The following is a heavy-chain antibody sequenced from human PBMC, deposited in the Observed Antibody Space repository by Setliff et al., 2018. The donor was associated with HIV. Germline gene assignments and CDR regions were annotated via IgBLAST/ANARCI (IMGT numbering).Heavy chain of an antibody. CDR1: GFSFSNYV. CDR3: AKELAASGLGYFDS. J-gene: IGHJ4*02. V-gene: IGHV3-23*01. CDR2: ISGSGVNS. D-gene: IGHD3-22*01. Sequence: GGSLRLSCAASGFSFSNYVINWVRQAPGKGLEWISGISGSGVNSYYADSVKGRFTISRDNSKNTVCLQMNSLRAEDTAEYYCAKELAASGLGYFDSWGRGILVTVSS.